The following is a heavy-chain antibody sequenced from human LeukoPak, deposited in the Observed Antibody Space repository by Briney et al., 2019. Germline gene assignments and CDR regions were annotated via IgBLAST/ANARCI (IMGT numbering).Heavy chain of an antibody. V-gene: IGHV4-59*08. CDR1: GGSISSYY. J-gene: IGHJ3*02. Sequence: SETLSLTCTVSGGSISSYYWSWIRQPPGKGLEWIGYIYYSGSTNYNPYLKSRVTISVDTSKNQFSLKLSSVTAADTAVYYCATPYSGGYHGLDIWGQGTMVTVSS. CDR3: ATPYSGGYHGLDI. CDR2: IYYSGST. D-gene: IGHD1-26*01.